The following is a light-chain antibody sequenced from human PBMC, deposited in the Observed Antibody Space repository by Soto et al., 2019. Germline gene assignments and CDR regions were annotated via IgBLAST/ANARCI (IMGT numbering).Light chain of an antibody. Sequence: QSVLTQPPSVSGAPGQRVTISCTGSSSNIGAGYYVHWCQQLPGTAPKLLIYGNTNRPSGVPDRFSGSRSGTSASLAITGFQAEDAADYYCQSFNITLSVRYGFRSGTKV. CDR1: SSNIGAGYY. J-gene: IGLJ1*01. CDR3: QSFNITLSVRYG. V-gene: IGLV1-40*01. CDR2: GNT.